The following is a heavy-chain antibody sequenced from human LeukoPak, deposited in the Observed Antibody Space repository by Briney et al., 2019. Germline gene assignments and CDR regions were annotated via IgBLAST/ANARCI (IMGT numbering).Heavy chain of an antibody. D-gene: IGHD1-26*01. CDR2: INHSGTT. J-gene: IGHJ4*02. Sequence: PSETLSLTCAVYGGSFSGYYWRWVRHPPGKGLEWLGEINHSGTTNYNPSHKSRVTISVDTSKNQFSLKLSSVTAADTAVYYCARGIVGATRGLFDSWDQGTLVTVSS. CDR1: GGSFSGYY. CDR3: ARGIVGATRGLFDS. V-gene: IGHV4-34*01.